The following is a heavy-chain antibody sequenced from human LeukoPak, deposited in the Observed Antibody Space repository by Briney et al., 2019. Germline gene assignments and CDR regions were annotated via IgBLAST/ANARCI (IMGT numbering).Heavy chain of an antibody. CDR2: ISPYNGNT. V-gene: IGHV1-18*01. Sequence: GASVKVSCKASGYTFINYGITWVRQAPGQGLEWMGWISPYNGNTNYAQKLQDRVTMTTDTSTSTAYMELRSLRSDDTALYYCATEGGWQPTDYGDHVYWGQGTLVTVSS. D-gene: IGHD4-17*01. J-gene: IGHJ4*02. CDR3: ATEGGWQPTDYGDHVY. CDR1: GYTFINYG.